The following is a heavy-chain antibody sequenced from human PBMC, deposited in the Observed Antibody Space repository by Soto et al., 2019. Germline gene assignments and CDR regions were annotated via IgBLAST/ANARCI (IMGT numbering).Heavy chain of an antibody. CDR2: IDPSDSYT. CDR3: ARLSCSSTSCYYYYGMDV. Sequence: GESLKISCQGSGYSFTSYWISWVRQMPGKGLEWMGRIDPSDSYTNYSPSFQGHVTISADKSISTAYLQWSSLKASDTAMYYCARLSCSSTSCYYYYGMDVWGQGTTVTV. D-gene: IGHD2-2*01. CDR1: GYSFTSYW. V-gene: IGHV5-10-1*01. J-gene: IGHJ6*02.